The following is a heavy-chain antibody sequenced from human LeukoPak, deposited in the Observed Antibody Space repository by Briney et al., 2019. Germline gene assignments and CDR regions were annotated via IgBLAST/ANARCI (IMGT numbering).Heavy chain of an antibody. CDR2: INPSGGST. V-gene: IGHV1-46*01. Sequence: GASVKVSCKAFGYTFTSYYMHWVRQAPGQGLEWMGIINPSGGSTSYAQKFQGRVTMTRDMSTSTVYMELSSLRSEDTAVYYCARDGRDGYNYGYWGQGTLVTVSS. CDR1: GYTFTSYY. J-gene: IGHJ4*02. D-gene: IGHD5-24*01. CDR3: ARDGRDGYNYGY.